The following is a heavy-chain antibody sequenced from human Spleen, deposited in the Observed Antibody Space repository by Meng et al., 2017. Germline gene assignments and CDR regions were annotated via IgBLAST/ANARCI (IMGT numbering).Heavy chain of an antibody. Sequence: GGSLRLSCAASGFTFSSYAMSWVRQAPGKGLEWVSAFSGGGGSTYYADSVKGRFTISRDSAKNSVYLQMNSLRPDDTALYYCTKDLVPGGADVWGQGTTVTVSS. V-gene: IGHV3-23*01. J-gene: IGHJ6*02. D-gene: IGHD4/OR15-4a*01. CDR3: TKDLVPGGADV. CDR2: FSGGGGST. CDR1: GFTFSSYA.